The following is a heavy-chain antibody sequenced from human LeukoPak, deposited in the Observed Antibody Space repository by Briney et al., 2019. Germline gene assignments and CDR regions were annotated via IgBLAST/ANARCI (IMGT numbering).Heavy chain of an antibody. V-gene: IGHV3-9*01. J-gene: IGHJ4*02. D-gene: IGHD1-26*01. CDR3: ARDLMRGSRGY. Sequence: PGGSLRLSCAASGFTFDDYAMHWVRQAPGKGLEWVSGISWNSGSIGYADSVKGRFTISRDNAKNSLYLQMNSLRAEDTAVYYCARDLMRGSRGYWGQGTLVTVSS. CDR1: GFTFDDYA. CDR2: ISWNSGSI.